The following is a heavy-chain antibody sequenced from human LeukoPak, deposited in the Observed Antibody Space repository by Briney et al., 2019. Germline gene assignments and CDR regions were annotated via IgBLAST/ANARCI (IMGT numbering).Heavy chain of an antibody. CDR1: VHSLCRNT. J-gene: IGHJ4*02. CDR3: ARDPYRGGYSIFDY. D-gene: IGHD2-21*01. Sequence: GGSLRLSCAAPVHSLCRNTMNCVPHAPEGGVEWVSSVSSSSSYIYYAESVKGRFTISRYNDKNSLHLQMNSMRDEDTAVYYCARDPYRGGYSIFDYWGQGTLVTVSS. CDR2: VSSSSSYI. V-gene: IGHV3-21*01.